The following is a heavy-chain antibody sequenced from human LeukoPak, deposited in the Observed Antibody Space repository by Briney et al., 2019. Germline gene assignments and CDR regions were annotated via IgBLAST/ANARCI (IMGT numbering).Heavy chain of an antibody. CDR2: ISYDGSNK. CDR1: GFTFSSYA. J-gene: IGHJ4*02. Sequence: GGSLRLSCAASGFTFSSYAMHWVRQAPGKGLEWVAVISYDGSNKYYADSMKGRFTISRDNSMNTLYLQMNNLRPEDTAVYYCATRLDTGLFDYWGQGTLVTVSS. D-gene: IGHD5-18*01. CDR3: ATRLDTGLFDY. V-gene: IGHV3-30*04.